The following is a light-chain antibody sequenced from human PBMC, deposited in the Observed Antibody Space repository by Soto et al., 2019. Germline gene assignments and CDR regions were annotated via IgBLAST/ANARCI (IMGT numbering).Light chain of an antibody. CDR1: QRVSSGY. Sequence: EIVLTQSPGTLSLSPGERATLSCRASQRVSSGYEAWYQQKPGQAPRLLIYGASSRATGIPDRFRASASGTDFTLTISRLEPEDFAVYFCQQYGGSPAITFGQGTRLDNK. CDR3: QQYGGSPAIT. V-gene: IGKV3-20*01. CDR2: GAS. J-gene: IGKJ5*01.